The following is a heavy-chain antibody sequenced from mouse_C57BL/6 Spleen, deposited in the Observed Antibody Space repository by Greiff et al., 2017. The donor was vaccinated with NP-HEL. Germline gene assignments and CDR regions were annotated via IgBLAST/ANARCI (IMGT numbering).Heavy chain of an antibody. V-gene: IGHV5-12*01. CDR1: GFTFSDYY. J-gene: IGHJ1*03. Sequence: EVHLVESGGGLVQPGGSLKLSCAASGFTFSDYYMYWVRQTPEKRLEWVAYISNGGGSTYYPDTVKGRFTISRDNAKNTLYLQMSRLKSEDTAMYYCACSRDGYCYFDVWGTGTTVTVSS. D-gene: IGHD3-3*01. CDR3: ACSRDGYCYFDV. CDR2: ISNGGGST.